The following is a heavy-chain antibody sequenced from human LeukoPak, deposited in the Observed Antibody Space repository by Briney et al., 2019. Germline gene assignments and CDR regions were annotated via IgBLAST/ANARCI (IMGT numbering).Heavy chain of an antibody. CDR3: ARDRRPSIYGGLDS. CDR2: IKQDGSEK. J-gene: IGHJ4*02. V-gene: IGHV3-7*01. Sequence: GGSLRLSCAASGFTFSDYWMSWVRQPPGKGLEWVANIKQDGSEKYYVDSVKGRFTISRDNAKNSLYLQMNSLTAKDTAVYYCARDRRPSIYGGLDSWGQGTLVTVSS. D-gene: IGHD4-23*01. CDR1: GFTFSDYW.